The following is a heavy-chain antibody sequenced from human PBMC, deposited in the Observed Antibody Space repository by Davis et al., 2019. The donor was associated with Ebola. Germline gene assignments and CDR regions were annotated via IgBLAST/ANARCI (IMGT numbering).Heavy chain of an antibody. D-gene: IGHD1-26*01. Sequence: GESLKISCEASGFTFISFGLHWVRRGPGQGLEWVALIPEDDSKEYYAESVEGRFTISRDNSKNTLYLQMDSLRVEDTGIYYCAKDHYSGSSPWGFDSWGQGTLVTVSS. CDR2: IPEDDSKE. J-gene: IGHJ4*02. V-gene: IGHV3-30*05. CDR3: AKDHYSGSSPWGFDS. CDR1: GFTFISFG.